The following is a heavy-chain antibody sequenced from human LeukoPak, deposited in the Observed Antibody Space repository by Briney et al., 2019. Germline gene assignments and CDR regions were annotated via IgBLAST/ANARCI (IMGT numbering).Heavy chain of an antibody. CDR2: ISSSSSYI. CDR1: GLTVSSNY. V-gene: IGHV3-21*01. CDR3: ARFFWRNWFDP. Sequence: PGGSLRLSCAASGLTVSSNYMSWVRLAPGKGLEWVSSISSSSSYIYYADSVKGRFTISRDNAKNSLYLQMNSLRAEDTAVYYCARFFWRNWFDPWGQGTLVTVSS. D-gene: IGHD3-3*01. J-gene: IGHJ5*02.